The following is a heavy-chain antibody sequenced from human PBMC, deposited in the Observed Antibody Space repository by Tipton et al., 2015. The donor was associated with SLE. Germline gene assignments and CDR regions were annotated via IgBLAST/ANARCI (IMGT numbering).Heavy chain of an antibody. CDR1: GFTFSSYG. Sequence: SLRLSCAASGFTFSSYGMHWVRQAPGKGLEWVAVIWYDGSNKYYADSVKGRFTISRDISKNTLYLQMNSLRAEDTAVYYCAKEAAYDYYFDYWGQGTLVTVSP. CDR3: AKEAAYDYYFDY. D-gene: IGHD3-3*01. V-gene: IGHV3-30*18. J-gene: IGHJ4*02. CDR2: IWYDGSNK.